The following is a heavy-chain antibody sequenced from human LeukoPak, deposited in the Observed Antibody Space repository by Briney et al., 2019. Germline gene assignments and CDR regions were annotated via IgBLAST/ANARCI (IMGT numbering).Heavy chain of an antibody. CDR3: ATLGFSSGYYYYFDH. V-gene: IGHV4-39*01. Sequence: SETLSLTCTVSGGSVNTYTYYGGWIRQPPGKGLEWIGNIYYSGATDYNPSLKSRVTISVDTSKNQFSLKLKSVTAADTAVYYCATLGFSSGYYYYFDHWGQGTLVTVSS. D-gene: IGHD3-22*01. CDR2: IYYSGAT. CDR1: GGSVNTYTYY. J-gene: IGHJ4*02.